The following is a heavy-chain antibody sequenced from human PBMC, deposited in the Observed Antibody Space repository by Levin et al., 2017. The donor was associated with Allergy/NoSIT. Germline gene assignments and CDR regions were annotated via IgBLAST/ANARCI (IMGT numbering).Heavy chain of an antibody. V-gene: IGHV4-59*01. Sequence: SETLSLTCTVSGGSISSYYWSWIRQPPGKGLEWIGYIYYSGSTNYNPSLKSRVTISVDTSKNQFSLKLSSVTAADTAVYYCARGSRRWRGWGQGTLVTVSS. D-gene: IGHD6-13*01. CDR3: ARGSRRWRG. J-gene: IGHJ4*02. CDR1: GGSISSYY. CDR2: IYYSGST.